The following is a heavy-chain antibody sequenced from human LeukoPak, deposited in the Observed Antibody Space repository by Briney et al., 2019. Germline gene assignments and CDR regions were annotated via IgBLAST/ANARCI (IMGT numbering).Heavy chain of an antibody. CDR3: ATRDGGLGFHI. J-gene: IGHJ3*02. V-gene: IGHV5-51*01. D-gene: IGHD5-24*01. CDR2: IYPGDSDT. CDR1: GSIFSNYW. Sequence: GESLQISCQGSGSIFSNYWLGWVRQLPGQALEWMGMIYPGDSDTRYSPSFQGQVTISADKSISTAFLQWSSLKASDTAMYYCATRDGGLGFHIWGQGTMVTVSS.